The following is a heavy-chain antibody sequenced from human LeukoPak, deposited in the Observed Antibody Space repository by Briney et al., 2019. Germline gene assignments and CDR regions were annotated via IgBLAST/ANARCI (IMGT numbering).Heavy chain of an antibody. CDR3: ATHPMAAAGTPDYYYYGMDV. CDR1: VYTLTELS. V-gene: IGHV1-24*01. CDR2: FDPEDGET. Sequence: ASVTLSLTVSVYTLTELSMHWVRQAPGKGPEWMGGFDPEDGETIYTQKFQGRVTMTEDTSTNTDYMELSSLRSEDTAVYYCATHPMAAAGTPDYYYYGMDVWGQGTTVTVSS. D-gene: IGHD6-13*01. J-gene: IGHJ6*02.